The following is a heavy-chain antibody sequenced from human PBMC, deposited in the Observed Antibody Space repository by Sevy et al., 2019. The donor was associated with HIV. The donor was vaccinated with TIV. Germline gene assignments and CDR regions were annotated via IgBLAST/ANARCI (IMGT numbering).Heavy chain of an antibody. V-gene: IGHV3-64*01. J-gene: IGHJ6*02. D-gene: IGHD4-4*01. CDR3: ARVGTVTTWGDYYGMDV. Sequence: GGSLRLSCAASGFTFSSYAMSWVRQAPGKGLEYVSAISSNGGSTYYANSVKGRFTISRDNSKNTLYLQMGSLRAEDMAVYYCARVGTVTTWGDYYGMDVWGQGTTVTVSS. CDR1: GFTFSSYA. CDR2: ISSNGGST.